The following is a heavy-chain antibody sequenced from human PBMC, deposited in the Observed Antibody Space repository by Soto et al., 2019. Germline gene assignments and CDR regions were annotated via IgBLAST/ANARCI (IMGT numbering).Heavy chain of an antibody. Sequence: SETLSLTCTVSGGSISSGDYYWSWIRQPPGKGLEWIGYIYYSGSTYYNPSLKSRVTISVDTSKNQFSLKLSSVTAADTAVYYCAREAPRVFGSDYWGQGTLVTVSS. D-gene: IGHD3-10*01. CDR1: GGSISSGDYY. J-gene: IGHJ4*02. V-gene: IGHV4-30-4*01. CDR2: IYYSGST. CDR3: AREAPRVFGSDY.